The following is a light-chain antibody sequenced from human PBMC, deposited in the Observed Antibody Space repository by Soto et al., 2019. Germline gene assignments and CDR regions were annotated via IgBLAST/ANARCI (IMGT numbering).Light chain of an antibody. V-gene: IGLV4-69*01. CDR2: LNSDGSH. J-gene: IGLJ2*01. CDR3: QTWGTGPLV. CDR1: SWHSSYA. Sequence: QLVLTQSPSASASLGASVKLTCTLSSWHSSYAIAWHQQQPEKGPRYLMKLNSDGSHSKGDGIPDRFSGSSSGAERYLTISSLQSEDEADYYCQTWGTGPLVFGGGTKLTVL.